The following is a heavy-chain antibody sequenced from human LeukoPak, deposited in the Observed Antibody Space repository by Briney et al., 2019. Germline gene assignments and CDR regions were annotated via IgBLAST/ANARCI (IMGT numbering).Heavy chain of an antibody. V-gene: IGHV4-4*02. D-gene: IGHD3-22*01. Sequence: SETLSLTCGVSGGSIDITNYWSWVRQAPGKGLEWIGEISHDGTTDYNPSLRSRVAMSFDRANNQFSLSLTSVTAADTAVYYCTREDRPFCPFAYWGQGVLVTVSS. CDR1: GGSIDITNY. J-gene: IGHJ4*02. CDR3: TREDRPFCPFAY. CDR2: ISHDGTT.